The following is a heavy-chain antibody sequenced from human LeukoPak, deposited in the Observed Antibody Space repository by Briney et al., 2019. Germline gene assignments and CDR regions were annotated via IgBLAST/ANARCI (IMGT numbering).Heavy chain of an antibody. J-gene: IGHJ4*02. CDR3: ARGRMGYYYGSGSYHIDY. CDR1: GGSISSSSYY. Sequence: PSETLSLTCTVSGGSISSSSYYWGWIRQPPGKGLEWIGSIYYSGSTYYNPSLKSRVTISVDTSKNQFSLKLSSVTAADTAVYYCARGRMGYYYGSGSYHIDYWGQGTLVTVSS. D-gene: IGHD3-10*01. CDR2: IYYSGST. V-gene: IGHV4-39*07.